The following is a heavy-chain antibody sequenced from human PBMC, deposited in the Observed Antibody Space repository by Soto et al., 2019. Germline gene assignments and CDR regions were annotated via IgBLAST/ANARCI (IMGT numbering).Heavy chain of an antibody. CDR1: GGSISSYY. CDR3: ARATGLVRSYYFDS. D-gene: IGHD6-19*01. CDR2: ICYSGST. J-gene: IGHJ4*02. Sequence: KPSETLSLTCTVSGGSISSYYWSWIRQPPGKGLEWIGYICYSGSTNYNPSLTSRVSISVDTSKNQFSLKLSSVTAADTAVYYCARATGLVRSYYFDSWGQGTLVTVSS. V-gene: IGHV4-59*01.